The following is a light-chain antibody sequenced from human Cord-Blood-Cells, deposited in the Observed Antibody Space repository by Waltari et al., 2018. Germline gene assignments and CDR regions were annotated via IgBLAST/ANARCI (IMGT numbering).Light chain of an antibody. CDR1: SSDVGSYNL. CDR3: CSYAGSSSLYV. CDR2: EGS. Sequence: QSALTQPASVSGSPGQWITISCTGTSSDVGSYNLVSWYQQHPGKAPQLMIYEGSKRPSGVSNRFSGSQSGNTASLTISGLQAEDEADYYGCSYAGSSSLYVFGTGTKVTVL. V-gene: IGLV2-23*01. J-gene: IGLJ1*01.